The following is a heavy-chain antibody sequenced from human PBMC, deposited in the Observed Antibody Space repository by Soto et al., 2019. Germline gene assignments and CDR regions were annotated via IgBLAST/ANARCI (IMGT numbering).Heavy chain of an antibody. D-gene: IGHD2-2*01. CDR2: IIPIFGTA. J-gene: IGHJ4*02. CDR3: AIQGYCSSTSCLKYRIAAADY. CDR1: GGTFSSYA. V-gene: IGHV1-69*06. Sequence: QVQLVQSGAEVKKPGSSVKVSCKASGGTFSSYAISWVRQAPGQGLEWMGGIIPIFGTANYAQKFQGRVTITADKSTSTAYMELSSLRSEDTAVYYWAIQGYCSSTSCLKYRIAAADYGGQGTLVTVSS.